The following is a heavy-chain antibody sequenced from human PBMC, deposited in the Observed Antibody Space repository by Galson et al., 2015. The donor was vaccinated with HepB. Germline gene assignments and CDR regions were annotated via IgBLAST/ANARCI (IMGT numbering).Heavy chain of an antibody. D-gene: IGHD2-15*01. Sequence: ALVKPTQTLTLTCTFSGFSLSTSGVGVGWIRQPPGKALEWVALIYWNDDKRYSPSLKSRLTITKATSRNQVVLTMTNVDPVDTATYYCARSFCGGSCYWGWFDPWGQGTLVTVSS. V-gene: IGHV2-5*01. CDR1: GFSLSTSGVG. J-gene: IGHJ5*02. CDR3: ARSFCGGSCYWGWFDP. CDR2: IYWNDDK.